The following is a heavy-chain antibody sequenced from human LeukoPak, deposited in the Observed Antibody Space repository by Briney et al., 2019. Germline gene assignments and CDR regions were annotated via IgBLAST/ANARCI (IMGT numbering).Heavy chain of an antibody. CDR3: ARSLPTYYYDSSGLFDY. Sequence: GGSLRLSCAASGFTFSSYWMSWVRQAPGKGLEWVANIKQDGSEKYYVDSVKGRFTISRDNAKNSLYLQMNSLGAEDTAVYYCARSLPTYYYDSSGLFDYWGQGPWSPSPQ. J-gene: IGHJ4*02. V-gene: IGHV3-7*01. D-gene: IGHD3-22*01. CDR1: GFTFSSYW. CDR2: IKQDGSEK.